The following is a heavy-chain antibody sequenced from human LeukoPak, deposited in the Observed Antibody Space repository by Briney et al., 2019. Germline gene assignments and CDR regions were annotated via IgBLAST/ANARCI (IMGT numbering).Heavy chain of an antibody. CDR3: ARQLNYYDSSGFDY. D-gene: IGHD3-22*01. CDR1: GGSISNNNW. Sequence: PSGTLSLTCSVSGGSISNNNWWSWVRQPPGKGLEWIGYIYYSGSTNYNPSLKSRVTISVDTSKNQFSLKLSSVTAADTAVYYCARQLNYYDSSGFDYWGQGTLVTVSS. V-gene: IGHV4-4*02. CDR2: IYYSGST. J-gene: IGHJ4*02.